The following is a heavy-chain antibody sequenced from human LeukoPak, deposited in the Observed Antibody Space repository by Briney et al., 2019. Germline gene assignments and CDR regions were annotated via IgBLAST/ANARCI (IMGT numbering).Heavy chain of an antibody. Sequence: ASVKVSCKASGYTFTSYGISWVRRAPGQGLEWMGWISAYNGDTNYAQKLQGRVTMTTDTSTSTAYMELRSLRSDDTAVYYCARNTCSGGSCYSDYWGQGTLVTVSS. V-gene: IGHV1-18*01. J-gene: IGHJ4*02. CDR2: ISAYNGDT. D-gene: IGHD2-15*01. CDR3: ARNTCSGGSCYSDY. CDR1: GYTFTSYG.